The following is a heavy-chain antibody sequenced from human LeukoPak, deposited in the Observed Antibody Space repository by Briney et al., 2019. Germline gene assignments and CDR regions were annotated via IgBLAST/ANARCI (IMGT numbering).Heavy chain of an antibody. CDR1: GGSISSGGYY. J-gene: IGHJ4*02. CDR2: IYYSGST. V-gene: IGHV4-31*03. Sequence: SQTLSLTCTVSGGSISSGGYYWSWIRQHAGKGLEWIGYIYYSGSTYYNPSLKSRVTISVDTSKNQFSLKLSSVTAADTAVYYCARDRRTGETDYWGQGTLVTVSS. CDR3: ARDRRTGETDY. D-gene: IGHD1-1*01.